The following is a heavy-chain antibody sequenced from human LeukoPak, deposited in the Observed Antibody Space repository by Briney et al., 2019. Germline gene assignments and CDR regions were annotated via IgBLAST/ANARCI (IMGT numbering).Heavy chain of an antibody. V-gene: IGHV4-59*01. CDR2: MHYSGNT. CDR1: GGSISSYY. D-gene: IGHD6-19*01. Sequence: SETLSLTCTVSGGSISSYYWSWIRQSPGKGLEWIGYMHYSGNTNYNPSLKSRVTISVDTSNNQFSLELSSVTAADTAVYYCARGAGWYHYWGQGTLVTVSS. J-gene: IGHJ4*02. CDR3: ARGAGWYHY.